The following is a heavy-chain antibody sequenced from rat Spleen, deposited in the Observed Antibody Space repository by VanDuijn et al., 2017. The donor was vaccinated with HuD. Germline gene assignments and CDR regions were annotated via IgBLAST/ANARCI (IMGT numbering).Heavy chain of an antibody. J-gene: IGHJ2*01. Sequence: EVQLVESGGGLVQPGRSMKLSCAASGFTFSDYYMAWVRQAPTTGLEWVATISYGDSSGHSSTYYLDSVKGRFTISRDNAKSTLYLQMDSLRSEDTATYYCARLRYNPFDYWGQGVMVTVSS. D-gene: IGHD1-5*01. V-gene: IGHV5-7*01. CDR3: ARLRYNPFDY. CDR2: ISYGDSSGHSST. CDR1: GFTFSDYY.